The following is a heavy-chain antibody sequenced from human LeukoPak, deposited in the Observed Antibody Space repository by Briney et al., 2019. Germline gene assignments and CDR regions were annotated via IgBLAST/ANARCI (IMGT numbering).Heavy chain of an antibody. J-gene: IGHJ1*01. D-gene: IGHD6-6*01. CDR2: IYHSGST. CDR1: GGSISTYY. CDR3: ARGGAARLHFQN. V-gene: IGHV4-59*01. Sequence: KSSETLSLTCTVCGGSISTYYWNWIRQPPGKGLEWIGYIYHSGSTNYNPSLQSRVTISVDTSKIQFSLNLNSVTAADTAVYYCARGGAARLHFQNWGQGTLVTVSS.